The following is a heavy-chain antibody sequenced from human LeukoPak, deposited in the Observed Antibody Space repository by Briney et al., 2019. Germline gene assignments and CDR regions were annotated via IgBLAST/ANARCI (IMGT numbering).Heavy chain of an antibody. D-gene: IGHD6-19*01. Sequence: GGSLRLSCAATGFTFDDYAMHWVRQAPGKGLEWVSLISGDGGSTYYADSVKGRFTISRDNSKYSLYLQMNSLRTEDTALYYCAKGPKYSSGWYYYYYYMDVWGKGTTVTVSS. V-gene: IGHV3-43*02. J-gene: IGHJ6*03. CDR2: ISGDGGST. CDR3: AKGPKYSSGWYYYYYYMDV. CDR1: GFTFDDYA.